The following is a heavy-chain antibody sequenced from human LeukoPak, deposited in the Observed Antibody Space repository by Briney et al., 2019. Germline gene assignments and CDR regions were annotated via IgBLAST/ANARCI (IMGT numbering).Heavy chain of an antibody. V-gene: IGHV4-4*09. CDR2: IYTSGST. J-gene: IGHJ4*02. D-gene: IGHD3-16*01. CDR1: GGSISSYY. CDR3: ARRGGGY. Sequence: SETLPLTCTVSGGSISSYYWSWIRQPPGKGLEWIGYIYTSGSTNYNPSLKSRVTISVDTSKNQFSLKLSSVTAADTAVYYCARRGGGYWGQGILVTVSS.